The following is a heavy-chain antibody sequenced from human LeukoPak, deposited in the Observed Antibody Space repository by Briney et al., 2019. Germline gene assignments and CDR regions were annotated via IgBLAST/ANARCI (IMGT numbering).Heavy chain of an antibody. CDR1: GFTFSSYW. J-gene: IGHJ6*02. CDR3: ARDLTIFGVVTWDYYYGMDV. Sequence: GGSLRLSCAASGFTFSSYWMHWVRHAPGKGLVWVSRINSDGSSTSYADSVKGRFTISRDNAKNTLYLQMNSLRAEDTAVYYCARDLTIFGVVTWDYYYGMDVWGQGTTVTVSS. CDR2: INSDGSST. V-gene: IGHV3-74*01. D-gene: IGHD3-3*01.